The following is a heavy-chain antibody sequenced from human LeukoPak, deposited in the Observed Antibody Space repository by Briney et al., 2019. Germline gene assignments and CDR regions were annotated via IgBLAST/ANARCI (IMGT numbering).Heavy chain of an antibody. CDR3: AXVXDFWXXXXPHSYYYYMDL. CDR2: IKQAGSEK. CDR1: GFTFKNYW. Sequence: PGGSLRLSCAASGFTFKNYWMTWVRQVPGKGLEWVANIKQAGSEKFYVDSVKGRFTISRDDAKKSLYLQMSSLRADDTAVYYCAXVXDFWXXXXPHSYYYYMDLWGKGTTVTVSS. V-gene: IGHV3-7*01. J-gene: IGHJ6*03. D-gene: IGHD3-3*01.